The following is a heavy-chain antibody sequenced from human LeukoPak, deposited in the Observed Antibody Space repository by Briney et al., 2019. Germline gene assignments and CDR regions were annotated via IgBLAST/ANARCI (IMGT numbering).Heavy chain of an antibody. J-gene: IGHJ4*02. CDR3: ARRIQLWTPDY. CDR2: IYYSGST. V-gene: IGHV4-59*01. D-gene: IGHD5-18*01. CDR1: GGSISSYY. Sequence: SETLSLTCTVSGGSISSYYWSWIRQPPGKGLEWIGYIYYSGSTNYNPSLKSRVTISVDTSKNQFSLKLSSVTAADTAVYYCARRIQLWTPDYWGQGTLVTVSS.